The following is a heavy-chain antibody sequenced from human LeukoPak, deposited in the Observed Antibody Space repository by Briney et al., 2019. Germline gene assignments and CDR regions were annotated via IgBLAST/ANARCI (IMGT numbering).Heavy chain of an antibody. D-gene: IGHD5-12*01. J-gene: IGHJ4*02. CDR1: GFTFSSYS. Sequence: PGGSLRLSCAASGFTFSSYSMNWVRQAPGKGLEWVSSISSSSSYIYYADSVKGRFTISRDNAKNTVYLQMNSLRAEDTAVYYCARDRGYTQDYWGQGTLVTVSS. V-gene: IGHV3-21*01. CDR2: ISSSSSYI. CDR3: ARDRGYTQDY.